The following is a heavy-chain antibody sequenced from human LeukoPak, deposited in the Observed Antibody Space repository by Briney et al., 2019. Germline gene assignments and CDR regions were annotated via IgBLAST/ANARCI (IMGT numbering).Heavy chain of an antibody. CDR3: ARGLSSGWVDY. Sequence: SETLSLTCAVYGGSFSDDYWTWIRQPPGKGLEWIGENTQGGRTNYNPSLKSRVTISVDTSKHQFSLNLSSVTAADTAVYYCARGLSSGWVDYWGQGTLVTVSS. D-gene: IGHD6-19*01. CDR2: NTQGGRT. J-gene: IGHJ4*02. CDR1: GGSFSDDY. V-gene: IGHV4-34*01.